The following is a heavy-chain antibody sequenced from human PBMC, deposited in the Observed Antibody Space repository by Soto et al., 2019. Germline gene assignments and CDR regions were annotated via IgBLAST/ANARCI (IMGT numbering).Heavy chain of an antibody. Sequence: QVQLVQSGAEVKKPGASVKVSCKASGYTFTGYYMHWVRQATGQGREWMGWINPNSGGTNYAQKFQGWVTMTRDTSLRTAYMERSRLRSDDTAVYYCAREFPAYYYYGMDVWGQGTTVTVSS. CDR1: GYTFTGYY. CDR2: INPNSGGT. CDR3: AREFPAYYYYGMDV. D-gene: IGHD2-21*01. J-gene: IGHJ6*02. V-gene: IGHV1-2*04.